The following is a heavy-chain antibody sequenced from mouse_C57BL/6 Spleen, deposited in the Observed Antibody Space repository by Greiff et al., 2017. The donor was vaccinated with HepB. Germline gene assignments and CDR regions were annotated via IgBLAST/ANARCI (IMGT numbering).Heavy chain of an antibody. CDR2: IDPENGDT. J-gene: IGHJ3*01. Sequence: VHVKQSGAELVRPGASVKLSCTASGFNIKDDYMHWVKQRPEQGLEWIGWIDPENGDTEYASKFQGKATITADTSSNTAYLQLSSLTSEDTAVYYCTTLTGTRFAYWGQGTLVTVSA. V-gene: IGHV14-4*01. D-gene: IGHD4-1*01. CDR3: TTLTGTRFAY. CDR1: GFNIKDDY.